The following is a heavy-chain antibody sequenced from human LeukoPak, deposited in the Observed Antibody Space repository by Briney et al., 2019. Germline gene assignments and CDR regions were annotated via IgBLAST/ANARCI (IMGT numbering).Heavy chain of an antibody. J-gene: IGHJ6*02. D-gene: IGHD3-10*01. CDR1: GFTFSSYS. Sequence: PGGSLRLSCAASGFTFSSYSMNWVRQAPGKGLEWVSYISSSSSTTYYADSVKGRFTISRDNAKNSLYLQMNSLRAEDTAVYYCARDWGELGYGMDVWGQGTTVTVSS. V-gene: IGHV3-48*04. CDR2: ISSSSSTT. CDR3: ARDWGELGYGMDV.